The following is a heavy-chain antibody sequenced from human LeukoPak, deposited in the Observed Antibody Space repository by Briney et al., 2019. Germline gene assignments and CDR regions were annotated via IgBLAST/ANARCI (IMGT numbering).Heavy chain of an antibody. CDR3: ARYGKIYGDYDNYFDY. CDR1: GCSISSYY. J-gene: IGHJ4*02. V-gene: IGHV4-59*01. CDR2: IYCSGST. D-gene: IGHD4-17*01. Sequence: SENLFLTCTGSGCSISSYYWSWIRQPPGKGLEWNGHIYCSGSTNYNLSLKSRVTISVDTSKNQFSLKLSSVTAADTAVYYCARYGKIYGDYDNYFDYWGQGTLVTVSS.